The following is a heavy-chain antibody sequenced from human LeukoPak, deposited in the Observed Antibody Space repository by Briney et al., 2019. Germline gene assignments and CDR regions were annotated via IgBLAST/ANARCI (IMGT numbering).Heavy chain of an antibody. V-gene: IGHV1-69*05. CDR3: ARLGSMVTESVVTAAEVPI. CDR1: GGTFSSYA. J-gene: IGHJ3*02. CDR2: IIPIFGTA. D-gene: IGHD2-21*02. Sequence: SVKVSCKASGGTFSSYAISWVRQAPGQGLEWMGGIIPIFGTANYAQKFQGRVTITTDESTSTAYMELSGLRSEDTAVYYCARLGSMVTESVVTAAEVPIWGQGTMVTVSS.